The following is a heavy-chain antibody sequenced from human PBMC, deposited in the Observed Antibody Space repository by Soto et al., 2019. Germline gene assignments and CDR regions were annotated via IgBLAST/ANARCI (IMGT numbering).Heavy chain of an antibody. J-gene: IGHJ4*02. CDR1: GGSISSYY. CDR2: IYYSGST. V-gene: IGHV4-59*08. Sequence: QVQLQESGPGLVKPSETLSLTCTVSGGSISSYYWSWIRQPPGKGLEWIGYIYYSGSTNYNPSLKRRVTISVDTSKNQFSLKLSSVTAADTAVYYWARQVVVAATLDYWGQGPLVTVSS. CDR3: ARQVVVAATLDY. D-gene: IGHD2-15*01.